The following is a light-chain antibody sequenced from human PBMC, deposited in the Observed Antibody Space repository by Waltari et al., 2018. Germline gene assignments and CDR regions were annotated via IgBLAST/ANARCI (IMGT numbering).Light chain of an antibody. V-gene: IGKV3D-20*01. J-gene: IGKJ1*01. Sequence: EIVLTQSPATLSLSPGERATLSCGASQSVDSSYLAWYQQNPGLAPRLLIYDVSSRATGISDRFSGSGSGTDFTLTISRLEPEDFAVYYCQQYSTSPWTFGQGTKVEIK. CDR1: QSVDSSY. CDR3: QQYSTSPWT. CDR2: DVS.